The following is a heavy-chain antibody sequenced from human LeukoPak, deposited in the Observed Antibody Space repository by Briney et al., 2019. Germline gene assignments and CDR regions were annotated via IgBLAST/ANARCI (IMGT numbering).Heavy chain of an antibody. CDR2: MNPRSGNT. CDR1: GDTFTSYD. CDR3: ARGGTLVQGVTILYGMDV. J-gene: IGHJ6*02. V-gene: IGHV1-8*01. D-gene: IGHD3-10*01. Sequence: ASVKVSCKTSGDTFTSYDINWVRQATGQGPEWMGWMNPRSGNTIYTQKFQGRVAMTRDTSTSTAYMELSSLRSEDTAVYYCARGGTLVQGVTILYGMDVWGQGTTVTVSS.